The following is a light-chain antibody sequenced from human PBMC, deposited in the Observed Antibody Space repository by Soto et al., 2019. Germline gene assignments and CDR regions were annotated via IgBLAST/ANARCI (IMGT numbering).Light chain of an antibody. CDR3: SSYTSSSTYV. V-gene: IGLV2-18*02. CDR1: SSDVGSYNR. CDR2: QVT. J-gene: IGLJ1*01. Sequence: QSALTQPPSVSGSPGQSVTISCTGTSSDVGSYNRVSWFQQPPGTAPTLMIYQVTNRPSGLPDRFSGSKSGNTASLTISGLPAEDEADYYCSSYTSSSTYVFGTGTKLTVL.